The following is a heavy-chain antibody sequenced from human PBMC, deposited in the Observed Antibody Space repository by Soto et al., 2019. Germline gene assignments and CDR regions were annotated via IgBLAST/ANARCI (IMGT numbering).Heavy chain of an antibody. CDR2: IYPGDSDT. CDR3: ARSIVVVTATYFDY. V-gene: IGHV5-51*01. J-gene: IGHJ4*02. D-gene: IGHD2-21*02. Sequence: PGESLKISCMGSGYTFTSHWIGWVRQMPGKGLEWMGIIYPGDSDTRYSPSFQGQVTISADKSIRTAYLQWNSLKASDTAMYYCARSIVVVTATYFDYWGQGTLVTVSS. CDR1: GYTFTSHW.